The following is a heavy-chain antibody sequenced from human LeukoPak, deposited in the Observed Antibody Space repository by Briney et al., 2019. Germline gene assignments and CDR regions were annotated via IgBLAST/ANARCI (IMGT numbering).Heavy chain of an antibody. J-gene: IGHJ6*03. CDR3: ARGPGVTYYYYYYMDV. CDR2: ISSNGGST. D-gene: IGHD2-21*02. Sequence: PGGSLRLSCAASGFTFNSYAMHWVPQAPGKGLEYVSAISSNGGSTYYANSVKGRFTISRDNSKSTLYLQMGSLRAEDMAVYYCARGPGVTYYYYYYMDVWGKGTTVTVSS. V-gene: IGHV3-64*01. CDR1: GFTFNSYA.